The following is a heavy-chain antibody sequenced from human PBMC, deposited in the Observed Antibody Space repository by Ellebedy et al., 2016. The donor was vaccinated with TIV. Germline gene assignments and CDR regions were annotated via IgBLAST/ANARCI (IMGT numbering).Heavy chain of an antibody. CDR1: GGTISSTNYY. CDR2: IYHSGST. CDR3: ASSPSGYEIPY. J-gene: IGHJ4*02. Sequence: SETLSLXXNVSGGTISSTNYYWGWIRQFPEKGLEWIGSIYHSGSTYYNPSLKSRLTISLDTTKNQFSLRLDSVTAADTAVYYCASSPSGYEIPYWGQGTLVTVSS. V-gene: IGHV4-39*07. D-gene: IGHD5-12*01.